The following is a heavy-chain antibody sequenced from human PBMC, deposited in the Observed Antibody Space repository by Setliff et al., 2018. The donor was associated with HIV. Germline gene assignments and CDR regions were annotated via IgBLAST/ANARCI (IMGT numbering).Heavy chain of an antibody. CDR1: GGSISSHY. CDR3: AREVDYYDSSRYLLLYYFDS. V-gene: IGHV4-59*11. CDR2: MYYSGST. Sequence: SETLSLTCTVSGGSISSHYWSWIRQPPGKGLEWIGNMYYSGSTNYNPSLKSRVTISVDRSQNHFSLKLSSVTAADTAVYYCAREVDYYDSSRYLLLYYFDSWGQGTLVTVS. D-gene: IGHD3-22*01. J-gene: IGHJ4*02.